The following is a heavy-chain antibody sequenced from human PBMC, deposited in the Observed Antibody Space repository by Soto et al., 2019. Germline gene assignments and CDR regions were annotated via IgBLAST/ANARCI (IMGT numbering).Heavy chain of an antibody. Sequence: ASVKVSCKTSGYTFTNYDVTWVRQAPGRGLEWVGWITPYNGNAHYAPHLQGRITLATDTSTNTAYLDLTNLISDDTAMYYCARVVPGAVPWFDSWGQGTPVTVSS. V-gene: IGHV1-18*04. J-gene: IGHJ5*01. CDR3: ARVVPGAVPWFDS. CDR2: ITPYNGNA. D-gene: IGHD3-10*02. CDR1: GYTFTNYD.